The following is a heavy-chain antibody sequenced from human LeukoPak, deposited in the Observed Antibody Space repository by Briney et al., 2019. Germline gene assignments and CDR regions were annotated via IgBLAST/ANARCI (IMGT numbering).Heavy chain of an antibody. CDR3: ARGGYDFWSGYRAFDY. CDR1: GGSVSSGSYY. V-gene: IGHV4-61*01. Sequence: SETLPLTCTVSGGSVSSGSYYWSWIRQPPGKGLEWIGYIYYSGSTNYNPSLKSRVTISVDTSKNQFSLKLSSVTAADTAVYYCARGGYDFWSGYRAFDYWGQGTLVTVSS. D-gene: IGHD3-3*01. CDR2: IYYSGST. J-gene: IGHJ4*02.